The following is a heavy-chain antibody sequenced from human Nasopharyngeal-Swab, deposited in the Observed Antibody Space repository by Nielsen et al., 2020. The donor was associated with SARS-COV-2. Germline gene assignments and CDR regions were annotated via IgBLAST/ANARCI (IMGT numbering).Heavy chain of an antibody. CDR3: ARGGPGYCSSTSCYGNWFDP. D-gene: IGHD2-2*01. CDR2: INPNSGGT. J-gene: IGHJ5*02. Sequence: WVRQAPGQRLEWMGGINPNSGGTNYAQKFQGWVTMTRDTSISTAYMELSRLRSDDTAVYYCARGGPGYCSSTSCYGNWFDPWGQGTLVTVSS. V-gene: IGHV1-2*04.